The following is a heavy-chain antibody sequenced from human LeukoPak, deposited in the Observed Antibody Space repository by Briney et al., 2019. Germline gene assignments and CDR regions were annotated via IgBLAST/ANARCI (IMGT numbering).Heavy chain of an antibody. CDR2: ISSGTGSYI. Sequence: GGSLRLSCVASGFSFSSYSMNWVRQAPGKGLEWVSTISSGTGSYIYYADSVRGRSTISRDNAKNSLYLQMNSLRAEDTAVYYCARCSGVFGSSGYWGQGTLVTVSS. CDR3: ARCSGVFGSSGY. D-gene: IGHD6-6*01. V-gene: IGHV3-21*01. J-gene: IGHJ4*02. CDR1: GFSFSSYS.